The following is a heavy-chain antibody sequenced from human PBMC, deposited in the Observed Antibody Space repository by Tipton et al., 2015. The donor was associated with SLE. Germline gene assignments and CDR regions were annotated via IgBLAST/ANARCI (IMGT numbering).Heavy chain of an antibody. CDR2: IKPNTGGVTT. Sequence: VQLVQSGGGLVQPGRSLRLSCVTSGITFSKAWMSWVRQSPGKGLEWVGRIKPNTGGVTTDYATAVKGRFAISRDDSKNTLYLHMNSLKTEDTAVYYCITVSFLGTVPTQWGQGTLVIVSS. J-gene: IGHJ4*02. CDR3: ITVSFLGTVPTQ. CDR1: GITFSKAW. V-gene: IGHV3-15*01. D-gene: IGHD4-17*01.